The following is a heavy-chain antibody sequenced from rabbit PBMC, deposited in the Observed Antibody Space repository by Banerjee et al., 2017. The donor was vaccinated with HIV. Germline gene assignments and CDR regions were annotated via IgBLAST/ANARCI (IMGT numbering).Heavy chain of an antibody. CDR1: GFSFSNRYV. CDR3: ARGGGGYAGYGHGDDAFDP. CDR2: INTSSGNT. V-gene: IGHV1S43*01. Sequence: QEQLEESGGDLVKPEGSLTLTCKASGFSFSNRYVMCWVRQAPGKGLEWIACINTSSGNTVYASWVNGRFTISRSTSLNTVDLKMPSLTAADTATYFCARGGGGYAGYGHGDDAFDPWGPGTLVTVS. J-gene: IGHJ2*01. D-gene: IGHD6-1*01.